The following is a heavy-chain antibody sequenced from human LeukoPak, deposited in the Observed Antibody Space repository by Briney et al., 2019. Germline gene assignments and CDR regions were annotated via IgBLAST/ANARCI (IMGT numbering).Heavy chain of an antibody. V-gene: IGHV4-34*01. Sequence: PSETLSLTCAVYGGSFSGYYWSWIRQPPGKGLEWIGEINHSGSTNYNPSLKSRVTISVDTSKNQFSLKLSSVTAADTAVYYCASAGRPATDGRFDPWGQGTLVTVSS. CDR1: GGSFSGYY. CDR3: ASAGRPATDGRFDP. D-gene: IGHD1-26*01. J-gene: IGHJ5*02. CDR2: INHSGST.